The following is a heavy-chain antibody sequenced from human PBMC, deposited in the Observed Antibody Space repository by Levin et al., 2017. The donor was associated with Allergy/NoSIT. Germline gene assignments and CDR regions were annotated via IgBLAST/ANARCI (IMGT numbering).Heavy chain of an antibody. V-gene: IGHV3-64*02. CDR2: ISTDGSGT. CDR1: GFTFTSYA. CDR3: ARYSSSSYDY. Sequence: GESLKISCAASGFTFTSYAMHWLRQAPGKGLEYVSAISTDGSGTYYADSVKGRFTISRDNFKNMFYLQMASLRAEDMAIYYCARYSSSSYDYWGQGSLVTVSS. J-gene: IGHJ4*02. D-gene: IGHD6-13*01.